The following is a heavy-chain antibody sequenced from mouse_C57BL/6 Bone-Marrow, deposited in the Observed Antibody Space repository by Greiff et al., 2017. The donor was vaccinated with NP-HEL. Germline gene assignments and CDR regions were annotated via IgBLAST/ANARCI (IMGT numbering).Heavy chain of an antibody. CDR1: GFSLTSYG. J-gene: IGHJ1*03. CDR3: AKHGSTVVAPWYFDV. D-gene: IGHD1-1*01. CDR2: IWGGGST. Sequence: VQLQESGPGLVAPSQSLSITCTVSGFSLTSYGVDWVRQPQGKGLEWMGVIWGGGSTNYNSALMSRLSISKDNSKSQVFLKMNSLQTDDTAMYYCAKHGSTVVAPWYFDVWGTGTTVTVSS. V-gene: IGHV2-9*01.